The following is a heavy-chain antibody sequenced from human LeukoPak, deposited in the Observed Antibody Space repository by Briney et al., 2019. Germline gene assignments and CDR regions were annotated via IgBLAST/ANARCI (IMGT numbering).Heavy chain of an antibody. CDR1: GYVFCSYS. Sequence: GGSLRLPCTASGYVFCSYSMRWLRQARGQGLEGVSDIIDSGRHTYCTDSVRGRFTISRHNSENTLFLQMSSLRVENTAIYYCVKGSLDCKVGFDPWGQGTLVTVSS. D-gene: IGHD2-21*02. CDR3: VKGSLDCKVGFDP. CDR2: IIDSGRHT. V-gene: IGHV3-23*01. J-gene: IGHJ5*02.